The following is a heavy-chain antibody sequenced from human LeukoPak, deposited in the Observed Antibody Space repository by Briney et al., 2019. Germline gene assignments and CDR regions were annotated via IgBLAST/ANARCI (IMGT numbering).Heavy chain of an antibody. CDR3: ARQKAISMVRGALSPNTFDI. V-gene: IGHV4-39*01. J-gene: IGHJ3*02. CDR1: GGSISSSSYY. D-gene: IGHD3-10*01. CDR2: IYYSGST. Sequence: SETLSLTCTVSGGSISSSSYYWGWIRQPPGKGLEWIGSIYYSGSTYYNPSLKSRVTISVDTSKNQFSLKLSSVTAADTAVYYCARQKAISMVRGALSPNTFDIWGQGTMVTVSS.